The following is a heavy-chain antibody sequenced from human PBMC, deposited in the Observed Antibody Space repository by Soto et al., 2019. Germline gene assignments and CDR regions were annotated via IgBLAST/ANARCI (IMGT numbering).Heavy chain of an antibody. CDR3: ARVVGALGHWFDP. D-gene: IGHD1-26*01. Sequence: QVQLVQSGAEVKKPGASVKVSCKASGYTFTSYGISWVRQAPGQGLEWMGRISVYKGNTNYAQKRQGRVTMTTDRSTGTAYMELRSLRADDTAVYYCARVVGALGHWFDPWGQGTLVTVSS. CDR2: ISVYKGNT. V-gene: IGHV1-18*01. CDR1: GYTFTSYG. J-gene: IGHJ5*02.